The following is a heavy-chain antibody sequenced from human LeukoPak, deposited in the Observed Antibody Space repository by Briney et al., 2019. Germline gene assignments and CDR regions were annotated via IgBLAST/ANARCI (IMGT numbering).Heavy chain of an antibody. J-gene: IGHJ4*02. V-gene: IGHV3-7*03. CDR2: IQHDGSER. CDR3: AAGSGWSSDY. D-gene: IGHD6-19*01. CDR1: GFTSSTYW. Sequence: PGGSLRFSCAASGFTSSTYWMTWVRQAPGKGLEWVANIQHDGSERNYMESVKGRFTIARDNAKKSLYLQMNNLRAEDTAVYYCAAGSGWSSDYWGQGTLVTVSS.